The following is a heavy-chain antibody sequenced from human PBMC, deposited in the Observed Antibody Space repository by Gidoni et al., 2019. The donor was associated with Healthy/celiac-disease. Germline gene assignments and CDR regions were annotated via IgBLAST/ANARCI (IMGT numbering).Heavy chain of an antibody. CDR2: IWYDGSNK. D-gene: IGHD3-3*01. J-gene: IGHJ6*02. V-gene: IGHV3-33*01. CDR1: GFTFRSYG. CDR3: ARDRGDFWSGYYIYYYYGMDV. Sequence: QVQLVESGGGVVQPGRSLMISCAASGFTFRSYGMHWVRQAPGKGLEGVAVIWYDGSNKYYADSVKGRFTISRDNSKNTLYLQMNSLRAEDTAVYYCARDRGDFWSGYYIYYYYGMDVWGQGTTVTVSS.